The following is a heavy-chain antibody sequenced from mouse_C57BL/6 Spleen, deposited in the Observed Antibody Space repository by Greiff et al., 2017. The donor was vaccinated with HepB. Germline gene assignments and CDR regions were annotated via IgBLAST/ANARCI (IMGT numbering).Heavy chain of an antibody. D-gene: IGHD1-1*01. V-gene: IGHV1-74*01. Sequence: AQLQQSGAELVQPGASVKVSCKASGYTFTSYWMHWVQQRPGQGLEWIGRIHPSDSDTNYNQKFKGKATLTVDKSSSTAYMQLSSLTSEDSAVYYCERATVGGDYFDYWGQGTTLTVPS. CDR3: ERATVGGDYFDY. CDR1: GYTFTSYW. CDR2: IHPSDSDT. J-gene: IGHJ2*01.